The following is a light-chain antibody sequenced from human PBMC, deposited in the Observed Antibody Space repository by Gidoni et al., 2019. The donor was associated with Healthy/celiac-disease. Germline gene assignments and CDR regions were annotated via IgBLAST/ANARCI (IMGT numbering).Light chain of an antibody. CDR2: GAS. Sequence: ILLTQSPGPLSLSPGERATLSCRASQSVSSSYLAWYQQKPGQAPRLLIYGASSRATGIPDRFSGSGSGTDFTLTISRLEPEDFAVYDCQQYGSSPPEYTFGQGTKLEIK. V-gene: IGKV3-20*01. CDR3: QQYGSSPPEYT. J-gene: IGKJ2*01. CDR1: QSVSSSY.